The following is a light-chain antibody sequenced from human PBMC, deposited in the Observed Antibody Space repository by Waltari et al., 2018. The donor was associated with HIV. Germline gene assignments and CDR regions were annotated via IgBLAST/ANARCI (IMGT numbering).Light chain of an antibody. V-gene: IGLV2-23*02. J-gene: IGLJ2*01. Sequence: QSALTPPASVSGSPGQSLTISCTGTRSDVGGYNLVSWYQQHPGKAPKLMIYEVSKRPSGVSNRFSGSKSGNTASLTISGLQAEDEADYYCCAYAGSTTYVIFGGGTKLTVL. CDR1: RSDVGGYNL. CDR2: EVS. CDR3: CAYAGSTTYVI.